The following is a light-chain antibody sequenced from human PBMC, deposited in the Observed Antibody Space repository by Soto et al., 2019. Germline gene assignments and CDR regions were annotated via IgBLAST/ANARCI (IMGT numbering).Light chain of an antibody. CDR2: AAS. J-gene: IGKJ1*01. CDR1: PGLSSY. Sequence: AIRLPQSPSSLSASPGYRVTITCRASPGLSSYLPWYQQKPGKAPKLLIYAASTLQSGVPSRFSGSGSGTGFTLAISCLRSEDFAVYYCQQYNSYSEAFGQGIKVDIK. V-gene: IGKV1-8*01. CDR3: QQYNSYSEA.